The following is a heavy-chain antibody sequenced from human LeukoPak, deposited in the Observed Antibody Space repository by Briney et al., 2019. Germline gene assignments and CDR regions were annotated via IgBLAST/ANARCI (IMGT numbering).Heavy chain of an antibody. V-gene: IGHV4-39*01. D-gene: IGHD4-17*01. Sequence: SETLSLTCTVSGVSISSSSYYWGWIRQPPGKGLEWIGSIYYSGSTYYNPSLKSRVTISVDTSKNQFSLKLSSVTAADTAVYYCARIDYGDYGGYYYYYMDVWGKGTTVTISS. CDR2: IYYSGST. J-gene: IGHJ6*03. CDR3: ARIDYGDYGGYYYYYMDV. CDR1: GVSISSSSYY.